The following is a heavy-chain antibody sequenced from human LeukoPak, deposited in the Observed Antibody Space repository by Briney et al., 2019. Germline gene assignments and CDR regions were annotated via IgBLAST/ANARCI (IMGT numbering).Heavy chain of an antibody. V-gene: IGHV1-2*02. CDR2: INPNSGGT. J-gene: IGHJ4*02. D-gene: IGHD1-26*01. CDR1: GYTFTGYY. CDR3: ARDTLVGATDVDY. Sequence: ASVKVSRKASGYTFTGYYMHWVRQAPGQGLEWMGWINPNSGGTNYAQKFQGRVTMTRDTSISTAYMELSRLRSDDTAVYYCARDTLVGATDVDYWGQGTLVTVSS.